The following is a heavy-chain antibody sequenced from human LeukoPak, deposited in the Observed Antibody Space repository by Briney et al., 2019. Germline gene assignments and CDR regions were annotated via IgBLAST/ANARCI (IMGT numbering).Heavy chain of an antibody. CDR3: AREGLVLMVYVLFDY. CDR2: ISAYNGNT. D-gene: IGHD2-8*01. V-gene: IGHV1-18*01. Sequence: ASVKVSCKASGYTFTSYGISWVRQAPGQGLEWMRWISAYNGNTNYAQKLQGRVTMTTDTSTSTAYMEPRSLRSDDTAVYYCAREGLVLMVYVLFDYWGQGTLVTVSS. J-gene: IGHJ4*02. CDR1: GYTFTSYG.